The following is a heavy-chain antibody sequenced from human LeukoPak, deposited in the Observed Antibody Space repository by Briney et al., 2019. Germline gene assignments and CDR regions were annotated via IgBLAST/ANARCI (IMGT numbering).Heavy chain of an antibody. CDR1: GGTFISYA. Sequence: SVKVSCKASGGTFISYAISWVRQAPGQGLEWMGGIFPIFGTANYAQKFQGRVTITADESTSTAYMELSSLRSEDTAVYYCASGLYYDSEFQHWGQGTLVTVSS. CDR2: IFPIFGTA. D-gene: IGHD3-22*01. J-gene: IGHJ1*01. CDR3: ASGLYYDSEFQH. V-gene: IGHV1-69*13.